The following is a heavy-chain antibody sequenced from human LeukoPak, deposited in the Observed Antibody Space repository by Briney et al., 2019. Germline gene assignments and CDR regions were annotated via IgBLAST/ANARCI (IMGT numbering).Heavy chain of an antibody. CDR3: SKVIWVQQLVLSCYY. CDR2: ISYDGINK. J-gene: IGHJ4*02. Sequence: GGSLRLSCAACGFTLSSYGMHWVSQAPGRGLEWVAVISYDGINKYYADSLKGRFSISRENSRNTLYLQMNSLRAEDTAVYYCSKVIWVQQLVLSCYYWGQGTLVTVSS. V-gene: IGHV3-30*18. D-gene: IGHD6-13*01. CDR1: GFTLSSYG.